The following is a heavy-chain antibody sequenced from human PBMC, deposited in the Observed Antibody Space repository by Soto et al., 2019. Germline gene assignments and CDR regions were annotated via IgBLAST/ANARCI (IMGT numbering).Heavy chain of an antibody. D-gene: IGHD6-6*01. J-gene: IGHJ6*03. CDR3: ARVRLYSSSPEYYYYYYMDV. CDR2: INHSGST. Sequence: SETLSLTCAVYCGSFSGYYWSWIRQPPGKGLEWIGEINHSGSTNYNPSLKSRVTISVDTSKNQFSLKLSSVTAADTAVYYCARVRLYSSSPEYYYYYYMDVWGKGTTVTVSS. CDR1: CGSFSGYY. V-gene: IGHV4-34*01.